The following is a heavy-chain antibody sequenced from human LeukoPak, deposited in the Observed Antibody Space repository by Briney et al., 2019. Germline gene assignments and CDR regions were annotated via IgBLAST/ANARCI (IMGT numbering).Heavy chain of an antibody. J-gene: IGHJ4*02. CDR1: GFTFSSYA. Sequence: AGGSLRLSCAASGFTFSSYAMSWVRQAPGKGLEWVAVISYDGSNKYYADSVKGRFTISRDNSKNTLYLQMNSLRAEDTAVYYCARDVSPRVARFASWGQGTLVTVSS. CDR2: ISYDGSNK. CDR3: ARDVSPRVARFAS. V-gene: IGHV3-30-3*01. D-gene: IGHD5/OR15-5a*01.